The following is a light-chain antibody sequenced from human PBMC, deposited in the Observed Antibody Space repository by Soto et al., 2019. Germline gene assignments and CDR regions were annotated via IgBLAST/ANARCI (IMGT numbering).Light chain of an antibody. CDR3: QQYGRSPRT. CDR2: GAS. CDR1: QSVSNSY. Sequence: VLTQSKGRQSLAQGERATLAGRASQSVSNSYLAWYQQKPGQAPRLLIYGASTRATGIPARFSGSGSGTDFTLTISRLDPEDFAVYFCQQYGRSPRTFGQGTKVDIK. J-gene: IGKJ1*01. V-gene: IGKV3-20*01.